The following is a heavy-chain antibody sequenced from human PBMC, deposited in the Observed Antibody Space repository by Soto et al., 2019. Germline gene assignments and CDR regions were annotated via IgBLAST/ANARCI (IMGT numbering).Heavy chain of an antibody. Sequence: GESLRLSCAASGFTFSDYYMSWIRQAPGKGLEWVSYISSSGSTIYYADSVKGRFTISRDNAKNSLYLQMNSLRAEDTAVYYCARVKYGGFLEWLPEWGYYFDYWGQGTLVTVSS. CDR2: ISSSGSTI. V-gene: IGHV3-11*01. CDR3: ARVKYGGFLEWLPEWGYYFDY. J-gene: IGHJ4*02. D-gene: IGHD3-3*01. CDR1: GFTFSDYY.